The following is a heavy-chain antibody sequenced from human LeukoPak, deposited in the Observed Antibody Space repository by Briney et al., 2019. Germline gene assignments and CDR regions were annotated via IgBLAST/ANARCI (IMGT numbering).Heavy chain of an antibody. J-gene: IGHJ4*02. D-gene: IGHD6-19*01. CDR2: ISSSSSYI. CDR3: AKAGSGWYGGY. Sequence: GGSLRLSCAASGFTFSSYNMNWVRQAPGKGLEWVSSISSSSSYIYYADSVKGRFTISRDNAKNSLFLQMNSLRAEDTAVYYCAKAGSGWYGGYWGQGTLVTVSS. V-gene: IGHV3-21*04. CDR1: GFTFSSYN.